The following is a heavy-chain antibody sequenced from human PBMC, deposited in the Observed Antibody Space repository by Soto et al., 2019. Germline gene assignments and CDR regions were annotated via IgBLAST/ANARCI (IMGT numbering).Heavy chain of an antibody. J-gene: IGHJ6*02. CDR1: GGSIGGYT. CDR3: ARDWGGSGRPDYYYYGMDV. V-gene: IGHV4-34*01. D-gene: IGHD3-3*01. CDR2: INHSGGT. Sequence: SETLSLTCSVYGGSIGGYTWTWIRQAPGKGLEWIGEINHSGGTNYNSSLKSRVIISVDTTKNQFSLIVYSVTAADTAVYYCARDWGGSGRPDYYYYGMDVWGQGTTVTVSS.